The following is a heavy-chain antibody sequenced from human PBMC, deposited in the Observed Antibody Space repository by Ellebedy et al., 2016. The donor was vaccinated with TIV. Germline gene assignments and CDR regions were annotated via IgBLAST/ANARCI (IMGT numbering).Heavy chain of an antibody. V-gene: IGHV3-15*07. Sequence: PGGSLRPSCAAPGFTFSNASMNRVRQAPGKGLKWVGCIESKTAAGTTLYASPVKGSFTISKDDSKNTLYQQMDGLKTEDTAVYYCNTEVIWFEEFGDDYWGQGTLVTVSS. D-gene: IGHD3-10*01. CDR3: NTEVIWFEEFGDDY. J-gene: IGHJ4*02. CDR1: GFTFSNAS. CDR2: IESKTAAGTT.